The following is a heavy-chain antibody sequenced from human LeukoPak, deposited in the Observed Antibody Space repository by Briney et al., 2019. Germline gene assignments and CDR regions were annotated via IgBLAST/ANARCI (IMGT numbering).Heavy chain of an antibody. CDR3: ARELWNRYYYYMDV. CDR2: IYYSGST. J-gene: IGHJ6*03. V-gene: IGHV4-59*11. CDR1: GGSISSHY. Sequence: SETLSLTCTVSGGSISSHYWSWIRQPPGKGLERIGYIYYSGSTNYNPSLKSRVTISVDTSENQFSLKLSSVTAADTAVYYCARELWNRYYYYMDVWGKGTTVTVSS. D-gene: IGHD1-1*01.